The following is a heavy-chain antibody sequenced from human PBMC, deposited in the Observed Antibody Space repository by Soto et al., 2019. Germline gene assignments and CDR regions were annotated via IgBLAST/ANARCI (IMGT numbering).Heavy chain of an antibody. CDR1: GGSFSSFH. D-gene: IGHD4-17*01. Sequence: PSETLSLTCAVYGGSFSSFHWSWIRRPPGEGLEWIGEINHSGNTKYNPSLKSRITISVDTSKNQFSLRLYSVTAADAAVYYCARGGGDYDFDMDVWGQGTTVTVSS. J-gene: IGHJ6*02. CDR3: ARGGGDYDFDMDV. V-gene: IGHV4-34*01. CDR2: INHSGNT.